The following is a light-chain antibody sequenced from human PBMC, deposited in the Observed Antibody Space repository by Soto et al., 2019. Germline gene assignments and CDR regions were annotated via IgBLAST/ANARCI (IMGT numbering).Light chain of an antibody. CDR1: QGIGDT. J-gene: IGKJ5*01. V-gene: IGKV3-15*01. CDR2: DTS. Sequence: EVVMRQSPATLSVSPGAGATLSCRASQGIGDTLAWYQHKPGQTPRLLIYDTSTRATGVPTRFSGIVSGTEFTLTVSRLQSEDFAVYYGQQYNNWPPITFGQGTRLEIK. CDR3: QQYNNWPPIT.